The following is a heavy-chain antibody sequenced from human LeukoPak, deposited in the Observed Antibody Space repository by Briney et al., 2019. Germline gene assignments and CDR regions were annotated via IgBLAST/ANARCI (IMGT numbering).Heavy chain of an antibody. CDR3: ARGGSGLWFGELFFDY. CDR1: GYTFTSYG. Sequence: GASVKVSCKASGYTFTSYGISWVRQAPGQGLEWMGWISAYNGNTNYAQKLQGRVTMTTDTSTSTAYMELRSLRSDDTAVYYCARGGSGLWFGELFFDYWGQGTLVTVSS. J-gene: IGHJ4*02. CDR2: ISAYNGNT. D-gene: IGHD3-10*01. V-gene: IGHV1-18*01.